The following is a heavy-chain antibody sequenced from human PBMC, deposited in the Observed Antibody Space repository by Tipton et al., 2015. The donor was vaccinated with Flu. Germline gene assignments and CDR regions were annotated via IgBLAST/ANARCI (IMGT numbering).Heavy chain of an antibody. V-gene: IGHV4-38-2*01. CDR2: IYHSGST. J-gene: IGHJ3*01. D-gene: IGHD3-22*01. Sequence: GLVKPSETLSLTCSISDYSINSDSYWAWIRRPPGRGPEWIGTIYHSGSTYFNPSLRSRVSLSVDTSKNQVSLILTSVTAADTAVYYCARQAEYYYDSSGDDAFDLWGRGTMVTVSS. CDR1: DYSINSDSY. CDR3: ARQAEYYYDSSGDDAFDL.